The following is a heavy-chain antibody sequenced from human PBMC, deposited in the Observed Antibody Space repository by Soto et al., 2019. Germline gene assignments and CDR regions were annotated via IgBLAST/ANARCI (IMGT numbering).Heavy chain of an antibody. CDR3: ARVSGGYGNYYYYYGMDV. CDR2: IYHSGST. J-gene: IGHJ6*02. CDR1: GGSISSGDYY. Sequence: PSETLSLTCTVSGGSISSGDYYWSWIRQPPGKGLEWIGEIYHSGSTNYNPSLKSRVTISVDKSKNQFSLKLSSVTAADTAVYYCARVSGGYGNYYYYYGMDVWGQGTTVTVSS. D-gene: IGHD1-26*01. V-gene: IGHV4-39*07.